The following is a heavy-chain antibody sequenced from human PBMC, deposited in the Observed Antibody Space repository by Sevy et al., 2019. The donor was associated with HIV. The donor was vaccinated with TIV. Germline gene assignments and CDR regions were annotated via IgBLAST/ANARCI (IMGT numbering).Heavy chain of an antibody. CDR3: TRVRALNYYDTSVSMEYNWVDP. CDR1: GYTFTSYD. CDR2: MNPNTGNT. D-gene: IGHD3-22*01. V-gene: IGHV1-8*02. J-gene: IGHJ5*02. Sequence: ASLKVSCKASGYTFTSYDINWVRQATGQGLEWMGWMNPNTGNTGYAQKFQGRVTMTRDTSTSTAYMELRSLRSDDTAIYYCTRVRALNYYDTSVSMEYNWVDPWGQGTLVTVSS.